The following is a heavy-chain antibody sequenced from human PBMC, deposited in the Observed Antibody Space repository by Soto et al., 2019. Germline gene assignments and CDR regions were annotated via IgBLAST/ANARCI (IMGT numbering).Heavy chain of an antibody. J-gene: IGHJ6*02. Sequence: QVQLVQSGAEVKKPGSSVKVSCKASGGSLSNYGISWVRQAPGQGLEWMGAIIPVFGTPNYAQKFQDRVTIPADESTTTDYMEVRSLTSEDTAVYYCARGDATKIVVTTYYAMDVWGQGTTVTVSS. V-gene: IGHV1-69*12. CDR1: GGSLSNYG. CDR2: IIPVFGTP. CDR3: ARGDATKIVVTTYYAMDV. D-gene: IGHD3-22*01.